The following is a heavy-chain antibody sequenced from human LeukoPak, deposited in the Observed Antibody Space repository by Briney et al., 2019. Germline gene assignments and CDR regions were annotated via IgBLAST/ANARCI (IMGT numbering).Heavy chain of an antibody. Sequence: RRASVKVSCKASGGTFSSYAISWVRQAPGQGLEWMGRIIPILGIANYAQKFQGRVTITADKSTSTAYMELRSLRFDDTAIYYCARDSPYCGSTTCYSFFDYWGQGTLVTVSS. V-gene: IGHV1-69*04. J-gene: IGHJ4*02. CDR2: IIPILGIA. D-gene: IGHD2-21*01. CDR1: GGTFSSYA. CDR3: ARDSPYCGSTTCYSFFDY.